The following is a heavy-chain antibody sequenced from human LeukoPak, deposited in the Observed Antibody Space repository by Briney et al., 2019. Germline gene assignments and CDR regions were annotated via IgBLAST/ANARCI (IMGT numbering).Heavy chain of an antibody. CDR2: ISGSGGST. J-gene: IGHJ4*02. Sequence: GGSLRLSCAASGFTFSSYAMSWVRQAPGKGLEWVSVISGSGGSTYYADSVKGRFTISRDSSKNTLYLQMNSLRAEDTAVYYCAKRIAVAGMGVDYWGQGTLVTVSS. V-gene: IGHV3-23*01. CDR1: GFTFSSYA. CDR3: AKRIAVAGMGVDY. D-gene: IGHD6-19*01.